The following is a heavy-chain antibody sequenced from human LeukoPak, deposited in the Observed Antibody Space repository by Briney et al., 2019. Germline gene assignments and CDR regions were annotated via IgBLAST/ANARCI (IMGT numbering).Heavy chain of an antibody. J-gene: IGHJ5*02. CDR2: IYYSGST. Sequence: SETLSLTCTVSGGSISSYYWSWIRQPPGKGLEWIGYIYYSGSTNYNPSLKSRVTISVDTSKNQFSLKLSSVTAADTAVCYCAREDGDSSGYWDWFDPWGQGTLVTVSS. CDR3: AREDGDSSGYWDWFDP. V-gene: IGHV4-59*01. CDR1: GGSISSYY. D-gene: IGHD3-22*01.